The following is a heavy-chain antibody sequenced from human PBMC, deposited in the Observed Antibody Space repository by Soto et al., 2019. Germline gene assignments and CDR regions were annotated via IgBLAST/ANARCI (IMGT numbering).Heavy chain of an antibody. V-gene: IGHV4-59*01. J-gene: IGHJ4*02. CDR2: IYYSGST. Sequence: QVQLQESGPGLVKPSETLSLTCTVSGASISNYYWSWIRQPPGKGLEWIGYIYYSGSTNYNPSLKSQVTISVDTSKNQCSPKLTSGTAAATAVYYCARVGGGERLGGDYWSQGTLVTVSS. D-gene: IGHD1-1*01. CDR1: GASISNYY. CDR3: ARVGGGERLGGDY.